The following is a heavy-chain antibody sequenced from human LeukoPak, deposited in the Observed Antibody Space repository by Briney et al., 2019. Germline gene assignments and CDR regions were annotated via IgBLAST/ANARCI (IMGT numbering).Heavy chain of an antibody. V-gene: IGHV1-2*02. CDR1: GYTFTSYG. CDR3: ARVKTMIVVVRLFDY. J-gene: IGHJ4*02. D-gene: IGHD3-22*01. CDR2: INPNSGGT. Sequence: GASVKVSCKASGYTFTSYGISWVRQAPGQGLEWMGWINPNSGGTNYAQKFQGRVTMTRDTSISTAFMDLSRLRSDDTAVYYCARVKTMIVVVRLFDYWGQGTQVTVSS.